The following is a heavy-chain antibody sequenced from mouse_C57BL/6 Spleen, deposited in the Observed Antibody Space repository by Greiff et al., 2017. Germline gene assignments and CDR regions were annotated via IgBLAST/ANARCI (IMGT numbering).Heavy chain of an antibody. D-gene: IGHD1-1*01. J-gene: IGHJ3*01. CDR2: IYPRSGNT. Sequence: VQLQQSGAELARPGASVKLSCKASGYTFTSYGISWVKQSTGQGLEWIGEIYPRSGNTYYNEKFKGKATLTADKSSSTAYMELRSLTSEDSAVYFCARDTTVVATGAYWGQGTLVTVSA. CDR3: ARDTTVVATGAY. CDR1: GYTFTSYG. V-gene: IGHV1-81*01.